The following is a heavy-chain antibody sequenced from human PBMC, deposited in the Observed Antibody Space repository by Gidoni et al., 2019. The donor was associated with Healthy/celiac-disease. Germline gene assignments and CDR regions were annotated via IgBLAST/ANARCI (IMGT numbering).Heavy chain of an antibody. J-gene: IGHJ3*02. CDR3: ARGRYSSSWYRGNDAFDI. D-gene: IGHD6-13*01. V-gene: IGHV4-34*01. CDR2: INHSGST. Sequence: QVQLQQWGAGLLKPSETLSLTCAVYGGSFSGYYWSWIRQPPGKGLEWIGEINHSGSTNYNPSLKSRVTISVDTSKNQFSLKLSSVTAADTAVYYCARGRYSSSWYRGNDAFDIWGQGTMVTVSS. CDR1: GGSFSGYY.